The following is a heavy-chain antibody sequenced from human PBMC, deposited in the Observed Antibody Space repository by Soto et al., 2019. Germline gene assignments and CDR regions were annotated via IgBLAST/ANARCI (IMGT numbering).Heavy chain of an antibody. CDR1: GFTFSSND. V-gene: IGHV3-48*01. CDR2: ISSSSSPI. D-gene: IGHD2-15*01. Sequence: EVQLVESGGGLVQPGGSLRLSCAAAGFTFSSNDMYWVRQAPGKGLEWVSYISSSSSPIYYADSVRGRFTISRDNAKNSLYLQMNSLRAEDTAVYYCARTNRILDAFDIWGQGTMVTVSS. CDR3: ARTNRILDAFDI. J-gene: IGHJ3*02.